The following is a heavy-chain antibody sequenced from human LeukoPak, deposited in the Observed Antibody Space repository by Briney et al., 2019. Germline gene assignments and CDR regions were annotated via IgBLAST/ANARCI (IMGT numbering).Heavy chain of an antibody. CDR3: AGVVGAFGAFDI. CDR1: GGSISSYY. J-gene: IGHJ3*02. D-gene: IGHD1-26*01. Sequence: SETLSLTCTVSGGSISSYYWSWLRQPAGKGLEWIGRIYTSGSTNYNPSLKSRVTISVDTSKNQFSLKLSSVTAADTAVYYCAGVVGAFGAFDIWGQGTMVTVSS. CDR2: IYTSGST. V-gene: IGHV4-4*07.